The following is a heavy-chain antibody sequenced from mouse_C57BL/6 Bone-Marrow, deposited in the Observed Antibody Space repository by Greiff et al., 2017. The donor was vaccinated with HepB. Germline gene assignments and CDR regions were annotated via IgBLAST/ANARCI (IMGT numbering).Heavy chain of an antibody. D-gene: IGHD2-4*01. V-gene: IGHV5-6*01. CDR2: ISSGGSYT. J-gene: IGHJ3*01. CDR1: GFTFSSYG. CDR3: ASRLHGAWFAY. Sequence: EVHLVESGGDLVKPGGSLKLSCAASGFTFSSYGMSWVRQTPDKRLEWVATISSGGSYTYYPDSVKGRFTISRDNAKNTLYLQMSSLKSEDTAMYYCASRLHGAWFAYWGQGTRVTVSA.